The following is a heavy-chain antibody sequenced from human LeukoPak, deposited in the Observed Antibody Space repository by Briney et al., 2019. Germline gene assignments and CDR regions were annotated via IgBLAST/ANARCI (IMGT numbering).Heavy chain of an antibody. D-gene: IGHD2/OR15-2a*01. V-gene: IGHV3-21*01. CDR3: VSFYETY. CDR2: ISSSSNYI. Sequence: GGSLRLSCAASGFTFSSYSMNWVRQAPGKGLEWVSSISSSSNYIYYADSVKGRFTISKDNAKNTVYLQMNSLRAEDTAVYYCVSFYETYWGRGTLVTVSS. CDR1: GFTFSSYS. J-gene: IGHJ4*02.